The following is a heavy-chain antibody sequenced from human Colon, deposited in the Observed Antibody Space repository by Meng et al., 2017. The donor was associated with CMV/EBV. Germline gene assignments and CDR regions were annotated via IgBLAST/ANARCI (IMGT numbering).Heavy chain of an antibody. Sequence: GGSLRLSCTASGFIFGDHFMDWVRQSPGKGLEWVGRAKNKPWQYGTEYAASVKGRFIISRDDSNGSLYLQMNSLKHEDTAVYYCTSGYWYETYFNHWGQGTLVTVSS. V-gene: IGHV3-72*01. D-gene: IGHD2-8*02. CDR3: TSGYWYETYFNH. CDR2: AKNKPWQYGT. J-gene: IGHJ4*02. CDR1: GFIFGDHF.